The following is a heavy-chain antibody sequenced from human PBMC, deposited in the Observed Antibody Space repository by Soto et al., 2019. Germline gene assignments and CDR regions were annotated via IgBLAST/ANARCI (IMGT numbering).Heavy chain of an antibody. J-gene: IGHJ4*02. CDR3: AHRTGFDY. V-gene: IGHV3-23*01. Sequence: GGSLRLSCAVSGYTFSSFDMSWVRQAPGKGLEWVSTITDSGGNTYYADSVKGRLTISRDISMYTLYLQMNSLRAEDTAIYYCAHRTGFDYWGQGALVTVSS. CDR1: GYTFSSFD. CDR2: ITDSGGNT.